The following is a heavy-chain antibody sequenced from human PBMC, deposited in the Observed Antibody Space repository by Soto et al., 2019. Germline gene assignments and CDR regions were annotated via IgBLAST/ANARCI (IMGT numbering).Heavy chain of an antibody. V-gene: IGHV4-59*01. Sequence: PSETLSLTCTVSGGSISSYYWSWIRQPPGKGLEWIGYIYYSGSTNYNPSLKSRVTISVDTSKNQFSLKLSSVTAADTAVYYCVRSIKCPWFDPWGQGTLVTVSS. CDR1: GGSISSYY. CDR2: IYYSGST. CDR3: VRSIKCPWFDP. J-gene: IGHJ5*02.